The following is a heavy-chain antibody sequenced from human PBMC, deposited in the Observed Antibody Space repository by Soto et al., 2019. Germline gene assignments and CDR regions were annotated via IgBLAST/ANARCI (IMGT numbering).Heavy chain of an antibody. Sequence: GASVKVSCKASGYTFTNYGITWVRQAPGQPLEWLGWISLYSDGTNYAQKFQGRVSMTTDTSTTTAYMELRSLRSDDTAVYYCARVVPGAEAWFGPWGQGTLVTVSS. D-gene: IGHD2-2*01. CDR3: ARVVPGAEAWFGP. CDR1: GYTFTNYG. J-gene: IGHJ5*02. V-gene: IGHV1-18*01. CDR2: ISLYSDGT.